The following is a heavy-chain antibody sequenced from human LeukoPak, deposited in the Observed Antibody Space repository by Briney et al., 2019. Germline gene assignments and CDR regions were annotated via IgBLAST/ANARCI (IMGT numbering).Heavy chain of an antibody. CDR1: GFTFSSYA. CDR3: AKVYYDSSGYEVKKTQDYFDY. D-gene: IGHD3-22*01. Sequence: PGGSLRLSCAASGFTFSSYAMSWVRQAPGKGLEWVSAISGSGGSTYYADSVKGRFTISRDNSKNTLYLQMNSLRAEDTAVYYCAKVYYDSSGYEVKKTQDYFDYWGQGTLVTVSS. J-gene: IGHJ4*02. CDR2: ISGSGGST. V-gene: IGHV3-23*01.